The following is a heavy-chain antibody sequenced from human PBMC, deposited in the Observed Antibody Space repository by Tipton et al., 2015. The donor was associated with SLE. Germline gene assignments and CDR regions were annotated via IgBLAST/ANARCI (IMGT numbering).Heavy chain of an antibody. CDR3: IRKVRYSYGSLDY. CDR1: GFTFSGSG. CDR2: IRSKANSYAT. D-gene: IGHD5-18*01. J-gene: IGHJ4*02. Sequence: SLRLSCAASGFTFSGSGMHWVRQASGKGLEWVGRIRSKANSYATAYAGSVKGRFTISRDDSKNTAYLQMNSLKTEDTAVYYCIRKVRYSYGSLDYWGQGTLVTVSS. V-gene: IGHV3-73*01.